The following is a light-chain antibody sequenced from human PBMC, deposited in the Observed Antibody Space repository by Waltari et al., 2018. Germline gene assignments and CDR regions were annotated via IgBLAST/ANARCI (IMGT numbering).Light chain of an antibody. J-gene: IGKJ4*01. CDR2: ATS. CDR1: QSISGY. CDR3: QQSYRTPPLT. V-gene: IGKV1-39*01. Sequence: DIQMTQSPSPLSASVGDRGPITCRASQSISGYLNWYQQKPGKAPKVLIYATSSLQSGVPSRFSGSGSGTDFTLTITSLQPEDFATYYCQQSYRTPPLTFGGGTKVEIK.